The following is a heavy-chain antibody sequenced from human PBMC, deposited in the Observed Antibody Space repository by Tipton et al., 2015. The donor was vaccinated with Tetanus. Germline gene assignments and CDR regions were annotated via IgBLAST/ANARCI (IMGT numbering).Heavy chain of an antibody. D-gene: IGHD3-10*01. Sequence: QLVQSGPEVKPSETLSLTCTVSDESISSSSYYWGWIRHHPGRGLEWIASISNSGTSYNNPSFRSLVTISVDTAKNQFSLKLNSVTAADTAVYFCARSKLLWFGESLSRFDSWGQGTLVTVSA. J-gene: IGHJ4*02. V-gene: IGHV4-39*01. CDR1: DESISSSSYY. CDR2: ISNSGTS. CDR3: ARSKLLWFGESLSRFDS.